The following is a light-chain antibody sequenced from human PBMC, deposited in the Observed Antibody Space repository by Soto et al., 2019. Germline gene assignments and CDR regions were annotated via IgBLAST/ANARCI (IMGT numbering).Light chain of an antibody. V-gene: IGKV3-20*01. Sequence: EIVLTQSPGTLSLSPGERATLSCRASQSVSSDYLAWYQQKPGQTPKVLIYRASSRATGIPDRFSGSGSGTDFTLTISSLQSEDFAVYYCQQYNNWPWTFGQGTKVDIK. CDR1: QSVSSDY. CDR2: RAS. CDR3: QQYNNWPWT. J-gene: IGKJ1*01.